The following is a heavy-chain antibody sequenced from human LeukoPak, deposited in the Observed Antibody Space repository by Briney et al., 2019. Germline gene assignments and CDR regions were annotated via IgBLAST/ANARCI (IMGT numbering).Heavy chain of an antibody. J-gene: IGHJ5*02. V-gene: IGHV3-20*04. D-gene: IGHD3-10*01. CDR3: AREQGVVRGSWFDP. CDR1: GFTFDDYG. Sequence: GGSLRLSCAASGFTFDDYGMSWVRQAPGKGLEWVSGINWNGGSTGYADSVKGRFTISRDNAKNPMYLQINSLRAEDTALYYCAREQGVVRGSWFDPWGQGTLVTVSS. CDR2: INWNGGST.